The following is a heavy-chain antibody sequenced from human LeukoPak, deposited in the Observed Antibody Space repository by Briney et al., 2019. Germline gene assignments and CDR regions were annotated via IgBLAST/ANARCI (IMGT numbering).Heavy chain of an antibody. CDR1: GFTFSSYA. J-gene: IGHJ4*02. CDR2: ISYDGSNK. V-gene: IGHV3-30-3*01. CDR3: VRVYSSSWPYFDY. Sequence: PGGSLRLSCAASGFTFSSYAMHWVRQAPGKGLEWVAVISYDGSNKYYADSVKGRFTISRDNSKNTLYLQMNSLRAEDTAVYYCVRVYSSSWPYFDYWGQGTLVTVSS. D-gene: IGHD6-13*01.